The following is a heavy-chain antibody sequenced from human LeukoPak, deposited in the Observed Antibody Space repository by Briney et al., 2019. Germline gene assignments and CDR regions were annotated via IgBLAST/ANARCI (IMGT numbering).Heavy chain of an antibody. CDR3: ARFGVGYFDY. Sequence: PSETLSLTCSVSGGSVSSGISYWSWIRQPPGKGLEWIGYIYYSGSTNYNPSLKSRVTISVDTSKNQFSLKLSSVTAADTAVYYCARFGVGYFDYWGQGTLVTVSS. CDR2: IYYSGST. V-gene: IGHV4-61*01. CDR1: GGSVSSGISY. D-gene: IGHD3-3*01. J-gene: IGHJ4*02.